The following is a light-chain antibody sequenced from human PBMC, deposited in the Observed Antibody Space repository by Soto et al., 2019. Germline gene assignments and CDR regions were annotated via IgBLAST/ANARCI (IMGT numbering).Light chain of an antibody. V-gene: IGLV2-8*01. CDR3: SSIVGSNNFPDV. CDR1: SSDVGAYDY. Sequence: QSALTQPPSASGSPGQSVTISCTGTSSDVGAYDYVSWYQQHPGKAPKLMIYEINKRPSGVPDRFPGSKSGNAASLTVSGLQAEDEADYYCSSIVGSNNFPDVFGTGPNVAVL. J-gene: IGLJ1*01. CDR2: EIN.